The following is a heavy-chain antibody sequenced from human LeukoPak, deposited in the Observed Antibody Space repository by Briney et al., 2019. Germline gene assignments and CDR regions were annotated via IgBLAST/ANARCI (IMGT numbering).Heavy chain of an antibody. Sequence: GGSLRLSCAASGFTFDSYAMSWVRQAPGKGLKWVSTINNNGGSTYYLESVKGRFTISRDSSKNTLYLQMNSLRAEDTAVYYCAKGSHSSGYSPFDYWGQGTLVTVSS. CDR3: AKGSHSSGYSPFDY. V-gene: IGHV3-23*01. J-gene: IGHJ4*02. D-gene: IGHD3-22*01. CDR2: INNNGGST. CDR1: GFTFDSYA.